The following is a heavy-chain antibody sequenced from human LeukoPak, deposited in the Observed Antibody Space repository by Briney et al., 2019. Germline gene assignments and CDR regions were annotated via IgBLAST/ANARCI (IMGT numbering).Heavy chain of an antibody. CDR1: GFTFSSYA. CDR3: AKDLYSDCWSGVESDS. CDR2: ITGSGYST. D-gene: IGHD3-3*01. J-gene: IGHJ4*02. V-gene: IGHV3-23*01. Sequence: QAGVPLTLSSAASGFTFSSYALSWVRQAPGNGMEWVSEITGSGYSTYYADSVKGRFTISRDNSESTVYLKMNGLRAEDTTVYYCAKDLYSDCWSGVESDSWGQGTLVTVSS.